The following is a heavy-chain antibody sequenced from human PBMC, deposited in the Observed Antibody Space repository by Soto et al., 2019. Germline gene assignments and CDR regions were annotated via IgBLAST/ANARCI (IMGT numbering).Heavy chain of an antibody. Sequence: GASVKVSCKASGYTFTSYGISWVRQAPGQGLEWMGWISAYNGNTNYAQKLQGRVTMTTDTSTSTAYMELRSLRSDDTAVYYCACFLFIFGDFLDAFVIWCQGTMVS. D-gene: IGHD4-17*01. V-gene: IGHV1-18*01. CDR2: ISAYNGNT. CDR3: ACFLFIFGDFLDAFVI. CDR1: GYTFTSYG. J-gene: IGHJ3*02.